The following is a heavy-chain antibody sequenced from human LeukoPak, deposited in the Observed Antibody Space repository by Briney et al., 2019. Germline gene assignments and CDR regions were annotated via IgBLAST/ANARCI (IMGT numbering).Heavy chain of an antibody. CDR2: IDTSESDT. D-gene: IGHD3-3*02. CDR3: ARVGFSDAFDI. V-gene: IGHV3-21*01. Sequence: KPGGSLRLSCAASGFSFSNYKMIWVRQAPGKGLEWVSSIDTSESDTYYADSVRGRFTISRDNAENSLYLQMNSLRAEDTAVYYCARVGFSDAFDIWGQGTMVTVSS. CDR1: GFSFSNYK. J-gene: IGHJ3*02.